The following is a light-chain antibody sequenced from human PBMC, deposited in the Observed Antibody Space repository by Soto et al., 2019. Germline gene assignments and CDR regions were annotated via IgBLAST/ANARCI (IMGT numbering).Light chain of an antibody. V-gene: IGKV3-11*01. Sequence: EIVLTQSPATLSLSPGERATLSSRASQSVSSYLAWYQQKPGQAPRLLIYDASNMAQGIQARFSGSGSGTDFTLTSISLEPEDFAVYYCRQRSNWPPITFGQGTRLEIK. CDR2: DAS. CDR1: QSVSSY. CDR3: RQRSNWPPIT. J-gene: IGKJ5*01.